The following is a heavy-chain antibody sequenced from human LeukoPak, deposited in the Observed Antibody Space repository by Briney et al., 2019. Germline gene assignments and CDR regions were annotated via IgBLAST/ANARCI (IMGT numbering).Heavy chain of an antibody. J-gene: IGHJ4*02. D-gene: IGHD2/OR15-2a*01. CDR2: IYNDGRT. V-gene: IGHV3-53*04. CDR3: ARVPLHPTISSFDC. Sequence: GGSLRLSCAASGVTVSSSYMTWVRQAPEKGLEWVSLIYNDGRTFYADSLKGRFTVSRHDSKNTLYLQMNSLRPEDTAVYYCARVPLHPTISSFDCWGQGTLVTVSS. CDR1: GVTVSSSY.